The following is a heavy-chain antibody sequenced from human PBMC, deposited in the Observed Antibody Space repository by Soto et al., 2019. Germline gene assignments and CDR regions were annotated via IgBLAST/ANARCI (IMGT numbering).Heavy chain of an antibody. D-gene: IGHD2-8*02. V-gene: IGHV4-34*01. CDR1: GGSFSAYY. CDR3: ARQVTGLMGYAYDI. J-gene: IGHJ3*02. Sequence: SETLSLTCAVYGGSFSAYYWSWIRQPPGKGLEWIGEVNDGGRPNYSVSLKSRLTISLDTSKNQFSLKLNSVAAADTAIYYCARQVTGLMGYAYDIWGQGTMVTVSS. CDR2: VNDGGRP.